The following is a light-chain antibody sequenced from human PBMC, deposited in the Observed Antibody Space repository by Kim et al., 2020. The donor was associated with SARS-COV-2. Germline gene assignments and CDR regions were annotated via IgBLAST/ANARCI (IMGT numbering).Light chain of an antibody. Sequence: DIQVTQSPPSVSASVGDRVTITCRTSQNIASWLAWYQQKPGQAPKVLIHAASTLQDGVPSRFSGSGSGTDFTLTISSLQPEDFATYYCQQARTYPYTCGQGTKLEI. CDR1: QNIASW. V-gene: IGKV1-12*01. J-gene: IGKJ2*01. CDR2: AAS. CDR3: QQARTYPYT.